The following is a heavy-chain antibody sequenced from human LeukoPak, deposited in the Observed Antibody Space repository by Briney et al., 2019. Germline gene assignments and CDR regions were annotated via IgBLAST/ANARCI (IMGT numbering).Heavy chain of an antibody. V-gene: IGHV3-66*01. CDR1: GFTVSSYY. CDR2: IYSGGST. D-gene: IGHD2-21*02. CDR3: ARDRGCGDCYPPANDAFDI. Sequence: PGGSLRLSCAASGFTVSSYYMSWVGQAPGKGLDWVSVIYSGGSTYYADSVKGRFTISRDNSKSTLYLQMNSLRAEDTAVYYCARDRGCGDCYPPANDAFDIWGQGTMVTVSS. J-gene: IGHJ3*02.